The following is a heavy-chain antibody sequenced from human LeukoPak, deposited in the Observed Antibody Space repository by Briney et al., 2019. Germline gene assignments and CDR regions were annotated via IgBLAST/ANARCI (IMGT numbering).Heavy chain of an antibody. D-gene: IGHD6-13*01. CDR1: GFTFSSYG. V-gene: IGHV3-30*18. CDR2: ISYDGSNK. Sequence: GGSLRLSCAASGFTFSSYGMHWVRQAPGKGLEWVALISYDGSNKYYTDSVKGRFTISRDDSKNTYLQMNRLRAEDTAVYYCAKDGGTGRIAAPGADCWGQGTLVTVSS. J-gene: IGHJ4*02. CDR3: AKDGGTGRIAAPGADC.